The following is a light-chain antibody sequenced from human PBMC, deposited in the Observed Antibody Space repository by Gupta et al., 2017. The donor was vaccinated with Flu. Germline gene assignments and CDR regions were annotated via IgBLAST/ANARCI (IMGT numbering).Light chain of an antibody. CDR3: QQSYSARLT. J-gene: IGKJ4*01. V-gene: IGKV1-39*01. CDR1: QSISTS. Sequence: DIQMTQSPSSLSASVRDRVTITCRASQSISTSLNWYQQKPGKAPKLLIYAASSLQSGVPSRFSGSGSGTDFTLTISSLQPEDFATYYCQQSYSARLTFGGGTKVEI. CDR2: AAS.